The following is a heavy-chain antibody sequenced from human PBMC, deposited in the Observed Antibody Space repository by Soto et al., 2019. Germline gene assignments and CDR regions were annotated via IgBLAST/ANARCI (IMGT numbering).Heavy chain of an antibody. CDR1: GFTFSSYS. V-gene: IGHV3-48*02. CDR2: ISSSSSTI. CDR3: ARAAGRPNYYYYCMDV. D-gene: IGHD1-26*01. J-gene: IGHJ6*02. Sequence: GGSLRLSCAASGFTFSSYSMNWVRQAPGKGLEWVSYISSSSSTIYYPDSVKGGITTSRDNAKNSLCLQMNSLRDEDTAVYYCARAAGRPNYYYYCMDVWGQGTTVTVSS.